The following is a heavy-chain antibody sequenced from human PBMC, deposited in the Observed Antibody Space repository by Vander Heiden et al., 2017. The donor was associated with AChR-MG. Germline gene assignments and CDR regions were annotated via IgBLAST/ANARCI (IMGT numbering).Heavy chain of an antibody. J-gene: IGHJ4*02. Sequence: QVQLVESGGGVVQPGRSLRLSCAASGFTFSNYVLHWVRQAPGKGLEWVAVISFDGYNKYYGDSVKGRFTISRDNSNNTLYLQMNSLRAEDTAVYYCAKDWALLRYFDWLFEFYFDYWGQGSLVTVSS. CDR3: AKDWALLRYFDWLFEFYFDY. CDR2: ISFDGYNK. V-gene: IGHV3-30*18. CDR1: GFTFSNYV. D-gene: IGHD3-9*01.